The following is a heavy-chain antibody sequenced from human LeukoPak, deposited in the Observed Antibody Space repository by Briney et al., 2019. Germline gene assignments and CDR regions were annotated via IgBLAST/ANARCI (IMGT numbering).Heavy chain of an antibody. Sequence: PGGSLGLSCAASGFTFSSYSMNWVRQAPGKGLESVSSISSSSSYIYYADSVKGRFTISRDNAKNSLYLQMNSLRAEDTAVYYCAGGPSYYYGMDVWGQGTTVTVSS. CDR3: AGGPSYYYGMDV. J-gene: IGHJ6*02. CDR1: GFTFSSYS. V-gene: IGHV3-21*01. CDR2: ISSSSSYI.